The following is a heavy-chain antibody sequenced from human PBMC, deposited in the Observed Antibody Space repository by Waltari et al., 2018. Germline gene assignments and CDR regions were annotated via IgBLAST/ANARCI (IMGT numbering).Heavy chain of an antibody. D-gene: IGHD2-2*03. J-gene: IGHJ4*02. CDR2: IYHAGDT. CDR3: SRQVLGYCTSAACRRLES. CDR1: GYSINSGYY. V-gene: IGHV4-38-2*01. Sequence: QVQLQESGPGLVKPSETLSLTSDVSGYSINSGYYWCWIRQSPGKGLEWIATIYHAGDTFYNPSLKSRVTISMDTSKNQFSLKLNSVTAADTAVYFCSRQVLGYCTSAACRRLESWGQGTLVTVSS.